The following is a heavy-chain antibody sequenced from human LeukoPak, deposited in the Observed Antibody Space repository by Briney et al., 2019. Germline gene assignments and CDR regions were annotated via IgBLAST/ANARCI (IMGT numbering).Heavy chain of an antibody. J-gene: IGHJ4*02. Sequence: GGSLRLSCAASGFTFSSYAMSWVRRAPGKGLEWDSAISGSGGSTYYADSVKGRFAISRDNSKNTLYLQMNSLRAEDTAVYYCAKDFRAYCGGDCYPFDYWGQGTLVTVSS. CDR1: GFTFSSYA. CDR2: ISGSGGST. CDR3: AKDFRAYCGGDCYPFDY. D-gene: IGHD2-21*02. V-gene: IGHV3-23*01.